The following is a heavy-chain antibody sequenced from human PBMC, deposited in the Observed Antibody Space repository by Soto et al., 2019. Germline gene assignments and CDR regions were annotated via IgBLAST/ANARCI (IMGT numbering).Heavy chain of an antibody. CDR3: AKRDSGSGRSPPLINY. D-gene: IGHD3-10*01. V-gene: IGHV3-23*01. J-gene: IGHJ4*02. Sequence: QLLESGGGLVQPGGSLRLSCAASGFTFSSYSMNWVRQAPGKGLQWVATVGGGGENIFYADSGKGRFTISRDDSQNMVFLQMNSLRPEDTAVYFCAKRDSGSGRSPPLINYWGQGTLVTVSS. CDR2: VGGGGENI. CDR1: GFTFSSYS.